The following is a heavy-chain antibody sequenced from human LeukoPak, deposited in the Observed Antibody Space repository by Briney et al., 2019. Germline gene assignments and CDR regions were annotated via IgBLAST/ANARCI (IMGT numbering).Heavy chain of an antibody. J-gene: IGHJ4*02. V-gene: IGHV4-59*08. CDR1: GGSMNNYY. CDR3: ARHASYFGSGHDY. CDR2: IHYTGSP. D-gene: IGHD3-10*01. Sequence: SETLSLTCAVSGGSMNNYYWSWIRQSPGKGLEWIAFIHYTGSPHYSSSLKSRVTMSVDTSKNQFSLRLSSVTAADTAVYYCARHASYFGSGHDYWGQGSLVTVSS.